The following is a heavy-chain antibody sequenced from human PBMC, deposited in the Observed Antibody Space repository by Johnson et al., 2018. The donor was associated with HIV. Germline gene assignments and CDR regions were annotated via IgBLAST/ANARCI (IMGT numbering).Heavy chain of an antibody. V-gene: IGHV3-7*01. Sequence: VQLVESGGGVVQPGRSLRLSCAASGFTFKNYWMTWVRQAPGKGLEWVAYIRQDGGEKEYLDSVKGRFTISRDNAKNSLYLQMSSLRVEDTAVYYCASGHMWSAFWGQGTMVTVSS. CDR1: GFTFKNYW. D-gene: IGHD2-21*01. J-gene: IGHJ3*01. CDR3: ASGHMWSAF. CDR2: IRQDGGEK.